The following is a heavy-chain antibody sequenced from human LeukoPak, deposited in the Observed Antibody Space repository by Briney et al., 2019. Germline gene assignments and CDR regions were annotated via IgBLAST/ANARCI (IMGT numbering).Heavy chain of an antibody. Sequence: GGSLRLSCAASGFTFSSYAMSWVRQAPGKGLEWVSAISGSGDSTYYADSVKGRFTISRDNSKNTLYLQMNSLRAEDTAVYHCAKSRSGWYLDYWGQGTLVTVSS. CDR3: AKSRSGWYLDY. CDR2: ISGSGDST. V-gene: IGHV3-23*01. J-gene: IGHJ4*02. D-gene: IGHD6-19*01. CDR1: GFTFSSYA.